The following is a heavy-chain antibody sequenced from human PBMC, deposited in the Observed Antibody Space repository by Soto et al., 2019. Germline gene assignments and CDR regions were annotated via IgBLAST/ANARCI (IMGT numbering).Heavy chain of an antibody. Sequence: PSETLSLTCTVSGGSISSGGYYWSWIRQHPGKGLEWIGYIYYSGSTYYNPSLKSRVTISVDTSKNQFSLKLSSVTAADTAVYYCARDPHRDYYGSGSYPSWGQGTLVTVSS. J-gene: IGHJ5*02. CDR1: GGSISSGGYY. D-gene: IGHD3-10*01. V-gene: IGHV4-31*03. CDR2: IYYSGST. CDR3: ARDPHRDYYGSGSYPS.